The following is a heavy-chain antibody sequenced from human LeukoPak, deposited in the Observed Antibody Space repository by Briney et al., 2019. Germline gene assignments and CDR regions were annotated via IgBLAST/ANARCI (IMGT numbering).Heavy chain of an antibody. Sequence: GGSPRLSCAASGFTFSSYSMNWVRQAPGKGLEWVSYISSSSSTIYYADSVKGRFTFSRDNAKNSLYLQMNSLRAEDTAVYYCARSITMVRGVIENYFDYWGQGTLVTVSS. CDR3: ARSITMVRGVIENYFDY. D-gene: IGHD3-10*01. V-gene: IGHV3-48*01. CDR2: ISSSSSTI. CDR1: GFTFSSYS. J-gene: IGHJ4*02.